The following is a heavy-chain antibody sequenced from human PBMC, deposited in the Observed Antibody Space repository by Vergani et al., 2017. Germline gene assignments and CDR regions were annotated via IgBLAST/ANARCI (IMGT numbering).Heavy chain of an antibody. CDR1: GFTFDDYA. J-gene: IGHJ6*02. CDR3: AKDVGGYGYYYYYYGMDV. V-gene: IGHV3-43D*04. CDR2: ISWDGGST. Sequence: EVQLVESGGVVVQPGGSLRLSCAASGFTFDDYAMHWVRQAPGKGLEWVSLISWDGGSTYYADAVKGRFTISRDNSKNSLYLQMNSLRAEDTALYYCAKDVGGYGYYYYYYGMDVWGQGTTVTVSS. D-gene: IGHD5-12*01.